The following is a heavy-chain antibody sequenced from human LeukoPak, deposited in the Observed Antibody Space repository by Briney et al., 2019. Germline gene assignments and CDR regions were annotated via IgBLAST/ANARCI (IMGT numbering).Heavy chain of an antibody. CDR3: ARDTPSRYYYGSGSSGFDP. V-gene: IGHV4-59*01. D-gene: IGHD3-10*01. Sequence: PSETLSLTCIVSGGSISSYYWSWIRQPPGKGLEWIGYIYYSGSTNYNPSLKSRVTISVDTSKNQFSLKLSSVTAAGTAVYYCARDTPSRYYYGSGSSGFDPWGQGTLVTVSS. CDR2: IYYSGST. CDR1: GGSISSYY. J-gene: IGHJ5*02.